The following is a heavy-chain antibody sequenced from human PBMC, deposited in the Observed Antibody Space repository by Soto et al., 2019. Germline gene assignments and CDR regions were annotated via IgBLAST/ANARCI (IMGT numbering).Heavy chain of an antibody. CDR1: GFTFSSYA. Sequence: EVQLLESGGGLVQPGGSLRLSCAASGFTFSSYAMSWVRQAPGKGLEWVSAISGSGGSTYYSDSVKGRFTISRDNSKNTLYLQMNSLRAEDTAVYYCAKDVWEPTYYFDYWGQGTLVTVSS. V-gene: IGHV3-23*01. CDR2: ISGSGGST. D-gene: IGHD1-26*01. CDR3: AKDVWEPTYYFDY. J-gene: IGHJ4*02.